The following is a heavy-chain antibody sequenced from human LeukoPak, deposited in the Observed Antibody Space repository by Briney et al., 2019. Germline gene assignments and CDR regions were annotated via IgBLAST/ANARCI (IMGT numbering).Heavy chain of an antibody. D-gene: IGHD6-6*01. CDR2: ISGSGGST. CDR1: GFTFSSYA. V-gene: IGHV3-23*01. CDR3: AVPSIAARLGDY. J-gene: IGHJ4*02. Sequence: GGSLRLSCAASGFTFSSYAMSWVRQAPGKGLEWVSAISGSGGSTYYADSVKGRFTISRDNSKNTLYLQMNSLRTEDTAVYYCAVPSIAARLGDYWGQGTLVTVSS.